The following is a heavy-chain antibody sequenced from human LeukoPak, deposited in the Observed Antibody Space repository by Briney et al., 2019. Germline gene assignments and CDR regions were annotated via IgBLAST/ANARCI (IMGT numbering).Heavy chain of an antibody. D-gene: IGHD2-2*01. J-gene: IGHJ4*02. CDR1: GGTFSSYA. CDR3: AKAPGYQLLLFDYFDY. V-gene: IGHV1-69*13. Sequence: GASVKVSCKASGGTFSSYAISWVRQAPGQGLEWMGGIIPIFGTANYAQKFQGRVTITADESTSTAYMELSSLRSEDTALYYCAKAPGYQLLLFDYFDYWGQGTLVTVSS. CDR2: IIPIFGTA.